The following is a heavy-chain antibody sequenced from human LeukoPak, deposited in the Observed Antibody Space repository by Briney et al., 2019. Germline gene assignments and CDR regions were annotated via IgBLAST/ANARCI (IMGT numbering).Heavy chain of an antibody. CDR3: ARAPYSSSWFDFDYYYGMDV. CDR2: INHSGSI. Sequence: SETLSLTCAVYGGSFSGYYWSWIRQPPGKGLEWIGEINHSGSINYNPSLKSRVTISVDTSKNQFSLKLSSVTAADTAVYYCARAPYSSSWFDFDYYYGMDVWGQGTTVTVSS. V-gene: IGHV4-34*01. CDR1: GGSFSGYY. D-gene: IGHD6-13*01. J-gene: IGHJ6*02.